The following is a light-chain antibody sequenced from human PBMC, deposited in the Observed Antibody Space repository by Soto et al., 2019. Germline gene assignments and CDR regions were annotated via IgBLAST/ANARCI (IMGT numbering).Light chain of an antibody. V-gene: IGLV2-14*01. CDR3: TSYTTSGTLVV. Sequence: QSALTQPASVSGSPGQSITISCTGTSSDVGGYNYVSWYQQHPGKAPKLMIYEVSNRPSWVSNRFSGSKSGNTASLTISGLQAEDEADYYCTSYTTSGTLVVFGGGTKLTVL. CDR1: SSDVGGYNY. J-gene: IGLJ2*01. CDR2: EVS.